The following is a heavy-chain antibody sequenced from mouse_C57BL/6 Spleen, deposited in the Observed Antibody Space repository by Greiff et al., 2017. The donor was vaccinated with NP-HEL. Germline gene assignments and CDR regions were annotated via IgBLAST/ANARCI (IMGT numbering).Heavy chain of an antibody. J-gene: IGHJ2*01. CDR3: TRYCYGSSLSFDY. Sequence: QVQLQQSGAELVRPGTSVKVSCKASGYAFTNYLIEWVKQRPGQGLEWIGVINPGSGGTNYNEKFKGKATLTADKSSSTAYMQLSSLTSEDSAVYFSTRYCYGSSLSFDYWGQGTTLTVSS. CDR2: INPGSGGT. V-gene: IGHV1-54*01. CDR1: GYAFTNYL. D-gene: IGHD1-1*01.